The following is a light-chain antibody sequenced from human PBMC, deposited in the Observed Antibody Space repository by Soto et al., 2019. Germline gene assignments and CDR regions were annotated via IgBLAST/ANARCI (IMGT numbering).Light chain of an antibody. J-gene: IGKJ1*01. V-gene: IGKV3-15*01. CDR2: GAS. CDR3: QQRSHWPRT. CDR1: HSVSSK. Sequence: IGMSHSPATLSVSPGERATLSCRASHSVSSKLAWYQQKPGQAPRLLIYGASTRATGIPARFSGSGSGTDFSLTISSLEPEDFAVYYCQQRSHWPRTFGQGTKVDIK.